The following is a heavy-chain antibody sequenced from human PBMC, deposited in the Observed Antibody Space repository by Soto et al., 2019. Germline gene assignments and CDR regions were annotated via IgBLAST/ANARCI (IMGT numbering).Heavy chain of an antibody. D-gene: IGHD1-20*01. CDR3: ARGYSYYYYGMDV. Sequence: EVQLVESGGGLVQPGGSLRLSCAASGFTFSSYDMHWVRQATGKGLEWVSAIGTAGDTYYPGSVKGRFTISRENAKNSLYRQMNSLRAGDTAVYYCARGYSYYYYGMDVWGQGTTVTVSS. CDR1: GFTFSSYD. J-gene: IGHJ6*02. V-gene: IGHV3-13*01. CDR2: IGTAGDT.